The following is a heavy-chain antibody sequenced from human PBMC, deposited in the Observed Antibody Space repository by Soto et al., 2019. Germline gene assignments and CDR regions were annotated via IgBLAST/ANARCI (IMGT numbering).Heavy chain of an antibody. CDR3: ARDVGMASRPYLDY. V-gene: IGHV1-46*01. D-gene: IGHD6-6*01. J-gene: IGHJ4*02. CDR2: INPSGGST. Sequence: ALVKVSCKASGYTFTTYYMYWVRQAPGQGLEWMGIINPSGGSTSFAQKFQGRVTMTRDTSTSTVYMELISLTSEDTAVYYCARDVGMASRPYLDYWGQGTLVTVSS. CDR1: GYTFTTYY.